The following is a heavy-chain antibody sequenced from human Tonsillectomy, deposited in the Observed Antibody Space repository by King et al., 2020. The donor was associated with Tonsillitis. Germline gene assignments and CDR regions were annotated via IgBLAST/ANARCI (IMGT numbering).Heavy chain of an antibody. CDR3: AAGRSTSSVGDNWLDP. Sequence: VQLQESGPGLVKPSETLSLTCTVSGGSINSYYWSWIRQPPGKGLEWIAYIHNTGSLRDNPFLKSRVTISLDPARHRFSLQLTSVTAADTAVYYCAAGRSTSSVGDNWLDPWGQGTLVTVSS. CDR2: IHNTGSL. D-gene: IGHD6-6*01. CDR1: GGSINSYY. V-gene: IGHV4-59*01. J-gene: IGHJ5*02.